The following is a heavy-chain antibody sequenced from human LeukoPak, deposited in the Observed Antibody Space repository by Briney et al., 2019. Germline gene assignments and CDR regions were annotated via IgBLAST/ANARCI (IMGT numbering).Heavy chain of an antibody. Sequence: PGGSLRLSCAASGLTVSKNYMSWVRQAPGKGLEWVANIKQDGSEKYYVDSVKGRFTISRDNAKNSLYLQMNSLRAEDTAVYYCARGPPRTYGSGSYYNYWGQGTLVTVSS. CDR2: IKQDGSEK. CDR3: ARGPPRTYGSGSYYNY. V-gene: IGHV3-7*01. D-gene: IGHD3-10*01. J-gene: IGHJ4*02. CDR1: GLTVSKNY.